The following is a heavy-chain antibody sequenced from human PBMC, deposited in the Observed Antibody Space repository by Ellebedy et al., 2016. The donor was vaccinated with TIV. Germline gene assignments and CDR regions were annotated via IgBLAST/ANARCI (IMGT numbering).Heavy chain of an antibody. CDR2: IYYSGST. CDR3: ARDRAEIPYYYYGMDV. D-gene: IGHD3-10*01. CDR1: GGSISSGGYY. Sequence: SETLSLTXTVSGGSISSGGYYWSWIRQHPGKGLEWIGYIYYSGSTYYNPSLKSRVTISVDTSKNQFSLKLSSVTAADTAVYYCARDRAEIPYYYYGMDVWGQGTTVTVSS. V-gene: IGHV4-31*03. J-gene: IGHJ6*02.